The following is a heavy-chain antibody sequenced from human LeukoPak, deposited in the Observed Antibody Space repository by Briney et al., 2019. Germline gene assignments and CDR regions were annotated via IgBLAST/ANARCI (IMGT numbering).Heavy chain of an antibody. CDR2: ISYDGSNK. Sequence: GGSLRLSCAASGFTFSSYALHWVRQAPGKGLEGVAVISYDGSNKYYADPVKGRFTIPRDNSKNTLYLQMNSLRAEDTAVYYCARDLTVRDTYFDYWGQGTLVTVSS. CDR1: GFTFSSYA. D-gene: IGHD3-10*01. J-gene: IGHJ4*02. CDR3: ARDLTVRDTYFDY. V-gene: IGHV3-30*04.